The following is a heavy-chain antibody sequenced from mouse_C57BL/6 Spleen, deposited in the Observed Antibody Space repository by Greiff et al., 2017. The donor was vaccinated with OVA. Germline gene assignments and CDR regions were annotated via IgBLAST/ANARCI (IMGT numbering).Heavy chain of an antibody. D-gene: IGHD1-1*01. CDR3: ARLVGATPYYFDY. CDR2: IYPGSGST. V-gene: IGHV1-55*01. CDR1: GYTFTSYW. Sequence: QVQLQQPGAELVKPGASVKMSCKASGYTFTSYWLTWVKQRPGQGLEWIGDIYPGSGSTNYNEKFKSTATLTVDTSSSTAYMQLSSLTSEDSAVYYGARLVGATPYYFDYWGQGTTLTVSS. J-gene: IGHJ2*01.